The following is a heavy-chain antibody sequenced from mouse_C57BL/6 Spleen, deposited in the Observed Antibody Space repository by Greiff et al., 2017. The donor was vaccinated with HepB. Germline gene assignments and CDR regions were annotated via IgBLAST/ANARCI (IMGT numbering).Heavy chain of an antibody. J-gene: IGHJ1*03. CDR1: GFTFSSYA. D-gene: IGHD1-1*01. CDR3: ARLYYYGSSPWYFDV. V-gene: IGHV5-4*03. Sequence: EVKVVESGGGLVKPGGSLKLSCAASGFTFSSYAMSWVRQTPEKRLEWVATISDGGSYTYYPDNVKGRFTISRDNAKNNLYLQMSHLKSEDTAMDDCARLYYYGSSPWYFDVWGTGTTVTVSS. CDR2: ISDGGSYT.